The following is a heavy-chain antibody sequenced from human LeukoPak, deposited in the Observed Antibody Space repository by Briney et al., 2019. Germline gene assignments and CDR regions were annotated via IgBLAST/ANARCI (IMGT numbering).Heavy chain of an antibody. CDR1: GGSISSSSYY. CDR3: ARRRIEGATTGPLY. D-gene: IGHD1-26*01. CDR2: IYYSGST. J-gene: IGHJ4*02. Sequence: SETLSLTCTVSGGSISSSSYYWGWIRQPPGKGLEWIGSIYYSGSTYYNPSLKSRVTISVDTSKNQFSLKLSSVTAADTAVYYCARRRIEGATTGPLYWGQGTLVTVSS. V-gene: IGHV4-39*01.